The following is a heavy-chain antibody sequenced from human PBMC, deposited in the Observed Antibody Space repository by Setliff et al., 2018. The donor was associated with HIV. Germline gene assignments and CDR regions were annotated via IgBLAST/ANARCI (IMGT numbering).Heavy chain of an antibody. CDR2: IIPIFGTA. Sequence: SVKVSCKASGGTFSSYAISWVRQAPGQGLEWMGGIIPIFGTANYAQKFQGRVTITTDESTSTAYMELSSLRSEDTAVYYCAARIAVAAPIFQDAFDIWGQGTRVTVSS. CDR3: AARIAVAAPIFQDAFDI. J-gene: IGHJ3*02. V-gene: IGHV1-69*05. D-gene: IGHD6-19*01. CDR1: GGTFSSYA.